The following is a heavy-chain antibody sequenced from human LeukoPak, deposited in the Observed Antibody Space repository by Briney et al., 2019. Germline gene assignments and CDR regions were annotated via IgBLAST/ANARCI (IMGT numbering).Heavy chain of an antibody. V-gene: IGHV4-61*02. Sequence: PSETLSLTCTVSGGSISSGSYYWSWIRQPAGKGLEWIGRIYTSGSTYYNPSLKSRVTISVDTSKNQFSLKLSSVTAADTAVYYCARHNLAAADFDYWGQGTLVTVSS. CDR1: GGSISSGSYY. CDR2: IYTSGST. D-gene: IGHD6-13*01. CDR3: ARHNLAAADFDY. J-gene: IGHJ4*02.